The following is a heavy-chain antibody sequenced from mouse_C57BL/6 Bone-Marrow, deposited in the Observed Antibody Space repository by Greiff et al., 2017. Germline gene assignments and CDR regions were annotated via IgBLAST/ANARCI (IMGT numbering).Heavy chain of an antibody. J-gene: IGHJ2*01. CDR1: GYAFSSSW. CDR3: AKLCGNYGFDY. CDR2: IYPGDGDT. V-gene: IGHV1-82*01. D-gene: IGHD2-1*01. Sequence: VQLQQSGPELVKPGASVKISCKASGYAFSSSWMNWVKQRPGKGLEWIGRIYPGDGDTNYNGKFKGKATLTADKSSSTAYMQRSSLTSEDSAVYVCAKLCGNYGFDYWGQGTTLTVSS.